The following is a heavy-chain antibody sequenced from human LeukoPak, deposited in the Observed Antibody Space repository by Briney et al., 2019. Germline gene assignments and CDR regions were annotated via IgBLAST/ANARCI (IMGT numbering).Heavy chain of an antibody. J-gene: IGHJ3*02. CDR1: GYTFTSYY. D-gene: IGHD2-2*01. CDR3: ARLMTAADAFDI. CDR2: INPSGGST. Sequence: ASLKGSCKASGYTFTSYYMHWVRQAPGQRLEWMGIINPSGGSTSYAQKYQGRVTMTSDTSTSTVYMELNRLRSDDTAVYYCARLMTAADAFDIWGQGTMVTVSS. V-gene: IGHV1-46*01.